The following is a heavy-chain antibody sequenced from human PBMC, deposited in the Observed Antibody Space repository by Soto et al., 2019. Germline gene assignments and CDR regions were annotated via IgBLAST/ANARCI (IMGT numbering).Heavy chain of an antibody. CDR2: ISYDGSNK. V-gene: IGHV3-30*18. D-gene: IGHD1-1*01. J-gene: IGHJ4*02. CDR1: GFTFSSYG. CDR3: AKEDLTGKKNTMLRGFDY. Sequence: GGSLRLSCAASGFTFSSYGMHWVRQAPCKGLEWVAVISYDGSNKYYADSVKGRFTISRDNSKNTLYLQMNSLRAEDTAVYYCAKEDLTGKKNTMLRGFDYWGQGTLVTVSS.